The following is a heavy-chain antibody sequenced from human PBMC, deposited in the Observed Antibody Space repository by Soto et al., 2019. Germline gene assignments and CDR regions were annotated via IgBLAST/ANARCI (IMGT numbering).Heavy chain of an antibody. D-gene: IGHD3-3*02. CDR2: SYWNDDR. CDR1: GFSLTTGGVG. Sequence: QFTLKESGPTVVKPIETLTLTCTFSGFSLTTGGVGVGWIRQPPGRSPEWLAVSYWNDDRRRSPSLEHRLTITKDTSKNQVVLTMTNMDPVDTATYYCIYRRASWDYHGLDVWGQGIPVTVSS. V-gene: IGHV2-5*01. J-gene: IGHJ6*02. CDR3: IYRRASWDYHGLDV.